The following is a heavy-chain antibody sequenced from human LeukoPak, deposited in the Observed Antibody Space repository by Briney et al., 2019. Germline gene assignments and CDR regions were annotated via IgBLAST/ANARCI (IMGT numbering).Heavy chain of an antibody. D-gene: IGHD5-18*01. CDR1: GFTFSTYS. CDR2: ISSSSSYI. CDR3: AKGADPDTAMAYYFDY. J-gene: IGHJ4*02. V-gene: IGHV3-21*04. Sequence: GGSLRLSCAASGFTFSTYSMNWVRQAPGKGLEWVSSISSSSSYIHYADSVKGRFTISRDNAKNSLFLQMNSLRAEDTAVYYCAKGADPDTAMAYYFDYWGQGTLVTVSS.